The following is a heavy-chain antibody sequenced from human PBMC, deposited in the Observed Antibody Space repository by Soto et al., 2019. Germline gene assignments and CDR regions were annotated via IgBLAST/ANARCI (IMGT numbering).Heavy chain of an antibody. J-gene: IGHJ4*02. CDR3: TRGYAENWHTPHY. CDR1: GGSFNGFY. Sequence: QVQVQQWGAGLVKPSETLSLTCAVDGGSFNGFYWSWIRQPPGKGLEWIGEINHIGITHYNPSVKSRVSMSVDTSENKLSLKLDSVTAADTAVYYCTRGYAENWHTPHYWGQGTLVTVSS. V-gene: IGHV4-34*06. D-gene: IGHD5-12*01. CDR2: INHIGIT.